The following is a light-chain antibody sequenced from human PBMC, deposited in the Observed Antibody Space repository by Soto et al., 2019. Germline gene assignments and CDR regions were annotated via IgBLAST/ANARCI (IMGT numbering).Light chain of an antibody. V-gene: IGLV2-14*01. CDR1: SSDVGGYNY. CDR3: SSYTSSSTYVV. CDR2: EVS. J-gene: IGLJ2*01. Sequence: QSALTQPASVSESPGQSITISCTGTSSDVGGYNYVSWYQQHPGKAPKLMIYEVSNRPSGVSNRFSGSKSGNTASLTISGLQAEDEADYYCSSYTSSSTYVVFGGGTKVTVL.